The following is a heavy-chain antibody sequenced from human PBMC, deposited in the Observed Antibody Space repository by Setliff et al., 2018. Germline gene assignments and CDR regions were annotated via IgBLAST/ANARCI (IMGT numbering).Heavy chain of an antibody. CDR3: ARDPSSVAARPGY. J-gene: IGHJ4*02. D-gene: IGHD6-6*01. Sequence: SETLSLTCTVSGDSIRSSRYYWGWIRQPPGKGLEWIGSIYSSGNTYYDPSLKRRVTISVDTTKNQFSLQLNSVTAADTAVYYCARDPSSVAARPGYWGQGTLVTVSS. CDR2: IYSSGNT. V-gene: IGHV4-39*07. CDR1: GDSIRSSRYY.